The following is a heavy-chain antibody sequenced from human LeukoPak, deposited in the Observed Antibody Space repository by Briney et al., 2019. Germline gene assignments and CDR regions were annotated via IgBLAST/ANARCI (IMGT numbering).Heavy chain of an antibody. D-gene: IGHD2-15*01. J-gene: IGHJ3*02. CDR3: AREDSHLRVAFDM. CDR1: GLTFTRYW. V-gene: IGHV3-74*01. CDR2: INSDGSSP. Sequence: GGSLRLSCAASGLTFTRYWVHWVRQAPGKWLVWVSRINSDGSSPTYADSVKGRFTISRDNAKNTVFLQMNSLRAEDTAVYYCAREDSHLRVAFDMWGQGTMVTVSS.